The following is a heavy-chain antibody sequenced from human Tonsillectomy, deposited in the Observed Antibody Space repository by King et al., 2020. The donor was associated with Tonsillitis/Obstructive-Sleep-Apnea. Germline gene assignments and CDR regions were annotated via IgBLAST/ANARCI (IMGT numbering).Heavy chain of an antibody. CDR3: ARGDLLIAYYASTDFDY. V-gene: IGHV4-34*01. CDR1: GGSFSGYY. J-gene: IGHJ4*02. D-gene: IGHD3-9*01. Sequence: VQLQQWGAGLLKPSETLSLTCAVYGGSFSGYYWSWIRQPPGKGLEWIGEIDHTGRTNYNPSLKSRVTISTDMAKNQFSLKLRSVTAADTAVYYCARGDLLIAYYASTDFDYWGQGTLVTVSS. CDR2: IDHTGRT.